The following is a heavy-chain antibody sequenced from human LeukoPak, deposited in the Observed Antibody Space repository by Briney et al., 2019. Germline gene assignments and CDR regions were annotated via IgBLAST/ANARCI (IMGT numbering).Heavy chain of an antibody. D-gene: IGHD2-15*01. CDR2: TNHSGST. Sequence: KPSETLSLTCAVYGGSFSGYYWSWIRQPPGKGLEWIGETNHSGSTNYNPSLKSRVTISVDTSKNQFSLKLSSVTAADTAVYYCASFSAVEGYWGQGTLVTVSS. J-gene: IGHJ4*02. CDR1: GGSFSGYY. CDR3: ASFSAVEGY. V-gene: IGHV4-34*01.